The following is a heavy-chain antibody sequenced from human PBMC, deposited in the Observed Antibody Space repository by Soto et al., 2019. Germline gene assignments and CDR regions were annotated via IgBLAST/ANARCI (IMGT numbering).Heavy chain of an antibody. J-gene: IGHJ4*02. Sequence: GGSLRLSCAASGFTFSDYYMSWIRQAPGKGLEWVSYISSSSSYTNYADSVKGRFTISRDNAKNSLYLQMNSLRAEDTAVYYCARHAHDYGGNYFDYWGQGTLVTVSS. CDR1: GFTFSDYY. CDR2: ISSSSSYT. D-gene: IGHD4-17*01. CDR3: ARHAHDYGGNYFDY. V-gene: IGHV3-11*06.